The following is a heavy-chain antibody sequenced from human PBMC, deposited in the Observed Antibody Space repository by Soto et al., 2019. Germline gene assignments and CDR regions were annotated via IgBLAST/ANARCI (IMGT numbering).Heavy chain of an antibody. CDR3: AREDTSGYYFYDY. CDR2: IYPGDSDT. CDR1: GFSFRSYW. Sequence: PGDSLKISCKGSGFSFRSYWIGWVRQMPGKGLEWMGIIYPGDSDTTYSPSFRGQVTISADKSISTAYLQWSSLKASDTATYYCAREDTSGYYFYDYWGQGTQVTVSS. J-gene: IGHJ4*02. D-gene: IGHD3-22*01. V-gene: IGHV5-51*01.